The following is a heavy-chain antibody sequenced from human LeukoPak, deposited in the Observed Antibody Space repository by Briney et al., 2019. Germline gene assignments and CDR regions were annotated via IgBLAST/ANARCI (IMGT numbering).Heavy chain of an antibody. CDR2: IYYSGST. Sequence: SETLSLTCTVSGGSISSGDYYWSWIRQPPGKGLEWIGYIYYSGSTYYNPSLKSRVTISVDTSENQLSLKLSSVTAADTAVYYCARDRGLTYYYDSSGYYLDWGQGTLVTVS. J-gene: IGHJ4*02. CDR1: GGSISSGDYY. V-gene: IGHV4-30-4*08. CDR3: ARDRGLTYYYDSSGYYLD. D-gene: IGHD3-22*01.